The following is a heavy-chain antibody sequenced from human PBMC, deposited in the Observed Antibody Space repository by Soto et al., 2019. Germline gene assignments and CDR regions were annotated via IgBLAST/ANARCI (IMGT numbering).Heavy chain of an antibody. J-gene: IGHJ4*02. Sequence: GGSLRLSCAASGFTFSSYAMHWVRQAPGKGLEWVAVISYDGSNKYYADSVKGRFTISRDNSKNTLYLQMSSLRAEDTAVYYCASAPKAYGGNSGDWGQGTLVTVSS. CDR1: GFTFSSYA. V-gene: IGHV3-30-3*01. CDR2: ISYDGSNK. CDR3: ASAPKAYGGNSGD. D-gene: IGHD4-17*01.